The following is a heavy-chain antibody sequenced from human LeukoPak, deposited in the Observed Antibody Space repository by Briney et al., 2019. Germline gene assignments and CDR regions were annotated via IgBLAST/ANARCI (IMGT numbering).Heavy chain of an antibody. V-gene: IGHV1-69*01. D-gene: IGHD3-10*01. Sequence: SVKVSCKASGGTFSRYAISWVRQAPGQGLEWMGGIIPIFGTANYAQEFQGRVTITADESTSTAYMGLSSLRSEDTAVYYCARGFGRYGSGSYYNVYYGMNVWGKGTTVTVSS. CDR1: GGTFSRYA. CDR3: ARGFGRYGSGSYYNVYYGMNV. CDR2: IIPIFGTA. J-gene: IGHJ6*04.